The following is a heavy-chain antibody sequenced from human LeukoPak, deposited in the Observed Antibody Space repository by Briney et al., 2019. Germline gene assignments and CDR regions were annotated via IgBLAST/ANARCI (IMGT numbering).Heavy chain of an antibody. J-gene: IGHJ5*02. V-gene: IGHV4-39*07. D-gene: IGHD3-10*01. Sequence: PSETLSLTCTVSGGSISNSSYYWGWIRHPPGKGLEWIGSIYYSGSTYYNPSLKSRVTISVDTSKNQFSLKLSSVTAADTAVYYCARAKGSARYYYGSGSPDPWWFDPWGQGTLVTVSS. CDR1: GGSISNSSYY. CDR3: ARAKGSARYYYGSGSPDPWWFDP. CDR2: IYYSGST.